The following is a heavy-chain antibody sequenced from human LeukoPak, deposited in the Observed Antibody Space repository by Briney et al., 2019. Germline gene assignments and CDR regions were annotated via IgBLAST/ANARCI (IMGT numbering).Heavy chain of an antibody. J-gene: IGHJ4*02. CDR2: ISWNSGSI. CDR3: AKDRGADSSGYFWGVDY. Sequence: GGSLRLSCAASGFTFDDYAMHWVRQAPGKGLEWVSGISWNSGSIGYADSVKGRFTISRDNAKNSLYLQMNSLRAEDTALYYCAKDRGADSSGYFWGVDYWGQGTLVTVSS. D-gene: IGHD3-22*01. V-gene: IGHV3-9*01. CDR1: GFTFDDYA.